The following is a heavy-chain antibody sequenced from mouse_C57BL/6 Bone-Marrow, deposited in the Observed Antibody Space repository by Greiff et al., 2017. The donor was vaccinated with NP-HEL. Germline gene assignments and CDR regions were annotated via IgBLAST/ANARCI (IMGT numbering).Heavy chain of an antibody. CDR3: ARRGYGSSSAWFAY. CDR2: IYPGGGYT. Sequence: QVQLQQSGAELVRPGTSVKMSCKASGYTFTNYWIGWAKQRPGHGLEWIGDIYPGGGYTNYNEKFKGKATLTADQSSSTAYMQFSSLTSEDSAIYYCARRGYGSSSAWFAYWGQGTLVTVSA. J-gene: IGHJ3*01. D-gene: IGHD1-1*01. CDR1: GYTFTNYW. V-gene: IGHV1-63*01.